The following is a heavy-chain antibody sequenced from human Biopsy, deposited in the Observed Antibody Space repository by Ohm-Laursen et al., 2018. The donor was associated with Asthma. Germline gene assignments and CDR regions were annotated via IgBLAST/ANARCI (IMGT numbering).Heavy chain of an antibody. D-gene: IGHD5-12*01. CDR3: ARISGHRGY. V-gene: IGHV3-11*04. CDR1: GFTFSDYY. J-gene: IGHJ4*02. CDR2: IRNSSSAI. Sequence: SLRLSCAASGFTFSDYYISWIRQAPGMGLEWVSYIRNSSSAIYYADSVKGRFTISRDNAKNSLYLQMNSLRAEDTAVYYCARISGHRGYWGQGTLVTVSS.